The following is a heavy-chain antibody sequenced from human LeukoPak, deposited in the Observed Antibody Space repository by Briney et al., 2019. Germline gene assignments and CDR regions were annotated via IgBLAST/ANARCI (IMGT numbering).Heavy chain of an antibody. CDR2: INPNSGRT. Sequence: ASVNVSCKTSGYTFSDYYIHWVRQAPAQGREGMGWINPNSGRTNYAKKCQGRVTMARDTSISTAYMEMSSLGSEDTAVYYCARGVVTATYYYYYYMDVWDKGTTVTISS. CDR1: GYTFSDYY. CDR3: ARGVVTATYYYYYYMDV. J-gene: IGHJ6*03. V-gene: IGHV1-2*02. D-gene: IGHD2-21*02.